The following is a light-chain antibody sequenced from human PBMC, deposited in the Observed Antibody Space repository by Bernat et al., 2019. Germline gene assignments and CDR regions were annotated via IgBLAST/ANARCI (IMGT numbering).Light chain of an antibody. V-gene: IGKV1-8*01. Sequence: ATQMTQSPSSFSASTGDRVTITCRASQGISSYLAWYQQKPGKAPKLLIYAASTLQSGVPSRFSGSGSGTDFTLTISCLQSEDFATYYCQQYYSYPLTFGGGTKVEIK. CDR3: QQYYSYPLT. CDR2: AAS. J-gene: IGKJ4*01. CDR1: QGISSY.